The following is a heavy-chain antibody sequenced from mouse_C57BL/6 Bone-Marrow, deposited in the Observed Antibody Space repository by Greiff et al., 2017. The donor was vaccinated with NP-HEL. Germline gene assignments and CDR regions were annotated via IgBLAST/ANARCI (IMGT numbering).Heavy chain of an antibody. D-gene: IGHD3-3*01. CDR2: ISYDGSN. V-gene: IGHV3-6*01. CDR1: GYSITSGYY. Sequence: VQLKESGPGLVKPSQSLSLTCSVTGYSITSGYYWNWIRQFPGNKLEWMGYISYDGSNNYNPSLKNRISITRDTSKNQFFLKLNSVTTEDTATYYCAREGPRYFDVWGTGTTVTVSS. J-gene: IGHJ1*03. CDR3: AREGPRYFDV.